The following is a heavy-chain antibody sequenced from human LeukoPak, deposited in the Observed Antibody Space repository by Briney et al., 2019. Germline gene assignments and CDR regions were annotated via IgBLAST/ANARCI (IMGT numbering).Heavy chain of an antibody. Sequence: SETLSLTCTVSSGSISSYYWSWIRQPPGKGLEWIRNIYYSGSTNYNPSLKSRVTISADTSKNQFSLKLSSVTAADTAVYYCTRGSIAYYYMDVWGKGTTVTISS. J-gene: IGHJ6*03. CDR3: TRGSIAYYYMDV. V-gene: IGHV4-59*01. D-gene: IGHD3-22*01. CDR2: IYYSGST. CDR1: SGSISSYY.